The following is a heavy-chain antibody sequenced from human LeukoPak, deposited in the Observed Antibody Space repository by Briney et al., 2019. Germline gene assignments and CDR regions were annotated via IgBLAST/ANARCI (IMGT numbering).Heavy chain of an antibody. J-gene: IGHJ4*02. D-gene: IGHD6-13*01. CDR3: ARGYSSSWSFDY. CDR1: GGSISSYY. Sequence: SETLSLTCTVSGGSISSYYWSWIRQPPGKGLEWIGYIYYSGSTNYNPSLKSRVTISVDTSKNQFSLKLSSVTAADTAVYYCARGYSSSWSFDYWGQETLVTVSS. CDR2: IYYSGST. V-gene: IGHV4-59*01.